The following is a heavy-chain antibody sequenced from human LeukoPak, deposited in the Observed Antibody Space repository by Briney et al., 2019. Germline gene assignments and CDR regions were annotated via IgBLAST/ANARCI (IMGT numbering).Heavy chain of an antibody. CDR1: GGSISSYY. V-gene: IGHV4-4*07. CDR2: IYTSGST. J-gene: IGHJ3*02. CDR3: ARGARVYDPYAFDI. Sequence: SETLSLTCTVSGGSISSYYWSWIRQPAGKGLEWIGRIYTSGSTNYNPSLKSRVTMSVDTSKNQFSLKLSSVIAADTAVYYCARGARVYDPYAFDIWGQGTMVTVSS. D-gene: IGHD3-3*01.